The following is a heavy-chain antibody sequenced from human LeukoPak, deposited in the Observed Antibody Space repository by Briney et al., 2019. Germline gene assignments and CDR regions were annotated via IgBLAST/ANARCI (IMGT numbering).Heavy chain of an antibody. D-gene: IGHD3-22*01. CDR2: IRYDGSNK. CDR3: AKVTYYYDSSGYYNYYFDY. V-gene: IGHV3-30*02. J-gene: IGHJ4*02. Sequence: GGSLRLSCAASGFTFSSYGMHWVRQAPGKGLEWAAFIRYDGSNKYYADSVKGRFTISRDNSKNTLYLQMNSLRAEDTAVYYCAKVTYYYDSSGYYNYYFDYWGQGTLVTVSS. CDR1: GFTFSSYG.